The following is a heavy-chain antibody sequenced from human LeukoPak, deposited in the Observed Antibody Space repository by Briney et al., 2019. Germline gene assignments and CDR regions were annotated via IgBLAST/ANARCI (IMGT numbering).Heavy chain of an antibody. J-gene: IGHJ4*02. V-gene: IGHV4-31*03. Sequence: TSETLSLTCTVSGASFNSDDQYWNWIRQSPGKGLEWIGSIHPSGMLYNNPSLGSRVTMSRDTSKNQYSLNLNSVTAADTAVYFCSRGLDSRKLGYWGQGILVTVSS. CDR2: IHPSGML. CDR3: SRGLDSRKLGY. CDR1: GASFNSDDQY. D-gene: IGHD3-22*01.